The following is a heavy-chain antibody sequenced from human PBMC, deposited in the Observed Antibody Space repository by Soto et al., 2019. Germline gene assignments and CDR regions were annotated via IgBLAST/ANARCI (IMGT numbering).Heavy chain of an antibody. CDR1: GGSISSSSYY. CDR3: ARKDDFWSGSGSFDP. CDR2: IYYKGFT. V-gene: IGHV4-39*01. Sequence: SETLSLTCTVSGGSISSSSYYWGWIRQPPGKGLEWIGSIYYKGFTYYNPSLKSRVTISVDTSRNQFSLKLNSVTTADTAVYFCARKDDFWSGSGSFDPWGQGTLVTVSS. J-gene: IGHJ5*02. D-gene: IGHD3-3*01.